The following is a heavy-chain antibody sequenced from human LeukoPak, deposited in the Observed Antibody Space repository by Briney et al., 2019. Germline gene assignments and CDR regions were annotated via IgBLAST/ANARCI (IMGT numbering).Heavy chain of an antibody. CDR1: GFTFTTYW. J-gene: IGHJ4*02. CDR2: LKQDGSEK. V-gene: IGHV3-7*05. Sequence: GWSLRLSCAASGFTFTTYWMSWVRQAPGKGLEWVANLKQDGSEKYYVDSVKGRFTISRDNANNSLYLQMNSLRAEDTAVYYCARGGDYLDYWGQGTLVTVSS. CDR3: ARGGDYLDY.